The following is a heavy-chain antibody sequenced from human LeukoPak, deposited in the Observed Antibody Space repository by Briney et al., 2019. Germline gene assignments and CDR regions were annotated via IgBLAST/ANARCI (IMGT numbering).Heavy chain of an antibody. Sequence: SEALSLTCTVSGGSISSGGYYWSWIRQHPGKGLEWIGYIYYSGSTYYNPSLKSRVTISVDTSKNQFSLKLSSVTAADTAVYYCAREGEDCSGGSCYTSEYFQHWGQGTLVTVSS. CDR1: GGSISSGGYY. V-gene: IGHV4-31*03. J-gene: IGHJ1*01. CDR3: AREGEDCSGGSCYTSEYFQH. CDR2: IYYSGST. D-gene: IGHD2-15*01.